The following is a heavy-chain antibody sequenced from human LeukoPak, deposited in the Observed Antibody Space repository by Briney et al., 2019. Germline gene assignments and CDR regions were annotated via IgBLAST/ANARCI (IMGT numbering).Heavy chain of an antibody. J-gene: IGHJ6*03. Sequence: GGSLRLSCAASGFTFSSYAMSWVRQAPGKGLEWVSSISSSSSYIYYADSVKGRFTISRDNAKNSLYLQMNSLRAEDTAVYYCANGYCTNGVCYPYYYMDVWGKGTTVTVSS. D-gene: IGHD2-8*01. CDR3: ANGYCTNGVCYPYYYMDV. CDR1: GFTFSSYA. CDR2: ISSSSSYI. V-gene: IGHV3-21*01.